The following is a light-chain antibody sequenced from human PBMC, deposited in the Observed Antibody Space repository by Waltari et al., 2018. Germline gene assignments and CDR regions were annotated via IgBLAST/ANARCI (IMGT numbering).Light chain of an antibody. CDR2: SNN. Sequence: QSVLTQPPSASGTPAQKITISCSGSTSNIGSNTVDWYQQLPGTAPKLLMYSNNLRPSGVPERFYGSKSGSSASLAIFGLQSEDDADYYCAAWDDSLKGVVFGGGTKVTVL. CDR1: TSNIGSNT. CDR3: AAWDDSLKGVV. V-gene: IGLV1-44*01. J-gene: IGLJ2*01.